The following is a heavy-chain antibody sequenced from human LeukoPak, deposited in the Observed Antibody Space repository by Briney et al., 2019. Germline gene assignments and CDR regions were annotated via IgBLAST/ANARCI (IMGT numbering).Heavy chain of an antibody. CDR3: ARGRDCSSTSCRAGYYYYYMDV. CDR2: INWNGGST. CDR1: GFTFDDYG. Sequence: GGSLRLSCAASGFTFDDYGMSWVRQAPGKGLEWVSGINWNGGSTGYADSVKGRFTISRDNAKNSLYLQMNSLRAEDTALYHCARGRDCSSTSCRAGYYYYYMDVWGKGTTVTVSS. V-gene: IGHV3-20*01. D-gene: IGHD2-2*01. J-gene: IGHJ6*03.